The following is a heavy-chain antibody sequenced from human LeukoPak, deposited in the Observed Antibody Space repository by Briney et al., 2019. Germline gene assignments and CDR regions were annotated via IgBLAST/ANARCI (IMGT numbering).Heavy chain of an antibody. CDR3: ARLITGTTTAFDI. V-gene: IGHV4-4*07. Sequence: SETLSLTCTVSGGSISGCYWSWIRQPAGKGLEWIGRIYTSGSTHYNPSLKSRVTMSVDTSKNQFSLKLSSVTAADTAVYYCARLITGTTTAFDIWGQGTMVTVSS. CDR2: IYTSGST. CDR1: GGSISGCY. J-gene: IGHJ3*02. D-gene: IGHD1-7*01.